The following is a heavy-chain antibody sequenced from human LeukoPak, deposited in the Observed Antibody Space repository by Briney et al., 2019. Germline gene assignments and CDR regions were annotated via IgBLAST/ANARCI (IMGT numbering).Heavy chain of an antibody. CDR1: GYTFTSYG. D-gene: IGHD6-19*01. Sequence: GASVKVSCKTSGYTFTSYGISWVRQAPGQGLEWMGWINTYSGNTNYVRKVQGRVTMTTDRSTSTAYMELRSLRSDDTAVYYCASEIEVTGTFDYWGQGTLIAVSS. CDR3: ASEIEVTGTFDY. CDR2: INTYSGNT. V-gene: IGHV1-18*01. J-gene: IGHJ4*02.